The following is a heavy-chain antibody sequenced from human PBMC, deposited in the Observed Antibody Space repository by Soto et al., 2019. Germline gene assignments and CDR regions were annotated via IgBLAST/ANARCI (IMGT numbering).Heavy chain of an antibody. CDR1: GGSISSSSYY. CDR2: IYYSGST. CDR3: ARQGSSWSSTYYYYYGMDV. V-gene: IGHV4-39*01. Sequence: SETLSLTCTVSGGSISSSSYYWGWIRQPPGKGLEWIGSIYYSGSTYYNPSLKSRVTISVDTSKNQFSLKLSSVTAADTAVYYCARQGSSWSSTYYYYYGMDVWGQGTTVTVSS. D-gene: IGHD6-13*01. J-gene: IGHJ6*02.